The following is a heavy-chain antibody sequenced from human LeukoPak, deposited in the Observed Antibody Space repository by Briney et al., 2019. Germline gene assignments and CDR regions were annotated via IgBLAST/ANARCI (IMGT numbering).Heavy chain of an antibody. V-gene: IGHV3-11*06. J-gene: IGHJ4*02. CDR3: ASSLTPGDGYNSRPFDY. CDR2: ICSRSSYT. Sequence: GGSLRLSCAASGFTFSDYYMSWIRQAPGKRLEWVSYICSRSSYTKYADSVKGRFSISRDNANNSLHLQINSLRAEDTAVYYCASSLTPGDGYNSRPFDYWGQGTLVTVSS. D-gene: IGHD5-24*01. CDR1: GFTFSDYY.